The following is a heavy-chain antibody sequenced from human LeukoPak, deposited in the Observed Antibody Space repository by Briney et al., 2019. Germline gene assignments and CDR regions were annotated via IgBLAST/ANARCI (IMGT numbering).Heavy chain of an antibody. J-gene: IGHJ4*02. D-gene: IGHD6-13*01. CDR3: ARGSSLYDY. V-gene: IGHV4-59*01. CDR1: GGSPSGSY. Sequence: SETLSLTCAVSGGSPSGSYWSWIRQFPGKGLEWIGFVFYTGSFNYNPSPKSRVRISVDTSRNQFSLKLSSVTAADTAVYYCARGSSLYDYWGQGTLVTVSS. CDR2: VFYTGSF.